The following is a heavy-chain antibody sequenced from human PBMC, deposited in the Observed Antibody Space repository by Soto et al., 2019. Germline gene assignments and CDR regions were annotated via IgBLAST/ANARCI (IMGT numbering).Heavy chain of an antibody. CDR1: GFTFSSYA. CDR2: TIDTGSTT. V-gene: IGHV3-23*01. D-gene: IGHD3-10*01. Sequence: PGGSLSLSCAAFGFTFSSYAMTWVRQAPGKGLEWVAVTIDTGSTTHYADSVKGRFTISRDNSKNTLYLQMNSLRAEDTAVYYCARDYYYGSGNHGMDVWGQGTTVTVS. J-gene: IGHJ6*02. CDR3: ARDYYYGSGNHGMDV.